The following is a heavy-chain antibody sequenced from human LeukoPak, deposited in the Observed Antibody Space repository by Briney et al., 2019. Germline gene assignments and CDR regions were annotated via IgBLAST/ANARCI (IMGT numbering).Heavy chain of an antibody. Sequence: GGSLRLSCVASGFTFSTHWMSWVRQAPGKGLERVANIKQDGSEKYYVDSVKGRFTISRDNAKNSLFPQMNSLRAEDTAVYYCAKAYYDYTGHIWGQGTMVTVSS. CDR3: AKAYYDYTGHI. V-gene: IGHV3-7*01. J-gene: IGHJ3*02. D-gene: IGHD3-16*01. CDR1: GFTFSTHW. CDR2: IKQDGSEK.